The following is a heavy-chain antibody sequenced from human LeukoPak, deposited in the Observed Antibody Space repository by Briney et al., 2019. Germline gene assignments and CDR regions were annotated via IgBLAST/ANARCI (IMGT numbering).Heavy chain of an antibody. CDR1: ADTVSSNSAA. J-gene: IGHJ4*02. V-gene: IGHV6-1*01. Sequence: SQTLSLTCAIAADTVSSNSAAWNWIRQSPSRGLEWLVRTYYRSKWYNDYAVSVKSRITINPDTSKNQFSLQLDSVTPEDTAVYYCARDSAAGTRFSYWGQGTLVTVSS. CDR2: TYYRSKWYN. CDR3: ARDSAAGTRFSY. D-gene: IGHD6-13*01.